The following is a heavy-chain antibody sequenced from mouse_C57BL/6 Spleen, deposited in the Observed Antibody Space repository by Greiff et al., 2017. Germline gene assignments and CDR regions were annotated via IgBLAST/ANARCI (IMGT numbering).Heavy chain of an antibody. CDR3: ARDKDYGSSPLDV. Sequence: EVKLVESGGGLVKPGGSLKLSCAASGFTFSSYAMSWVRQTPEKRLEWVATISDGGSYTYYPDNVKGRFTISRDNAKNNLYLQMSHLKSEDTAMYYCARDKDYGSSPLDVWGTGTTVTVSS. D-gene: IGHD1-1*01. J-gene: IGHJ1*03. V-gene: IGHV5-4*01. CDR1: GFTFSSYA. CDR2: ISDGGSYT.